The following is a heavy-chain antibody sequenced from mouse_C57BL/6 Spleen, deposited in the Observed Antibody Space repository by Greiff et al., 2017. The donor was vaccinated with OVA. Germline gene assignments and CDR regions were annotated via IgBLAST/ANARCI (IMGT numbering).Heavy chain of an antibody. J-gene: IGHJ1*03. CDR2: IYPGDGET. V-gene: IGHV1-82*01. CDR1: GYAFSSSW. CDR3: AKVTGADWYFDV. D-gene: IGHD4-1*01. Sequence: VQLQEPGPELVKPGASVKLSCKASGYAFSSSWMNWVKQRPGKGLEWIGRIYPGDGETNYNGKFKGKATLTADKSSSTAYMQLSSLTSEDSAVDFCAKVTGADWYFDVWGTGTTVTVSS.